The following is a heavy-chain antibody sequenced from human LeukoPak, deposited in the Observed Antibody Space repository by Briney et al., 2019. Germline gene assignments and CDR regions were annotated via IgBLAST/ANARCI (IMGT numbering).Heavy chain of an antibody. CDR2: ISSSSSYI. J-gene: IGHJ4*02. CDR1: GFTFSSYS. Sequence: GGSLRLSCAASGFTFSSYSMNWVRQAPGKGLEWVSSISSSSSYIYYADSVKGRFTISRDNAKNSLYLQMNSLRAEDTAVYYCARDQLGYCSSTSCSTGPFDYWGQGTLVTVSS. V-gene: IGHV3-21*01. CDR3: ARDQLGYCSSTSCSTGPFDY. D-gene: IGHD2-2*01.